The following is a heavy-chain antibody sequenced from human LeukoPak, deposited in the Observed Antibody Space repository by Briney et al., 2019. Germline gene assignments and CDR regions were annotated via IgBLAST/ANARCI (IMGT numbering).Heavy chain of an antibody. V-gene: IGHV1-24*01. CDR2: FDPEVGKT. D-gene: IGHD2-21*01. CDR3: ARDMVGYCGGVTCYSEAY. J-gene: IGHJ4*02. Sequence: ASVQVSCKVSGYSLTSLFMHWVRQAPGKGLEWMGGFDPEVGKTNYAEKLDGRLTVTDDRSTDTPSVQVNSLRLGDTAVDYCARDMVGYCGGVTCYSEAYWGQGTLVTVSS. CDR1: GYSLTSLF.